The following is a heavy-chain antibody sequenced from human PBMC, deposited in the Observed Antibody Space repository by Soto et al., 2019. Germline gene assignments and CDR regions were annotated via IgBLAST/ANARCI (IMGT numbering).Heavy chain of an antibody. V-gene: IGHV1-18*01. D-gene: IGHD6-13*01. J-gene: IGHJ1*01. CDR1: GYTFSNYG. CDR2: ISGYNGNT. CDR3: ARGDSSWSAEYYRH. Sequence: QVQVVQSGGEVKKPGASVKVSCKASGYTFSNYGISWVRQAPGQGPEWMGWISGYNGNTKYAQKLQGRVTMTTDTSTNTAYMELRSLRFDDTAVYYCARGDSSWSAEYYRHWCQGTLVTVSS.